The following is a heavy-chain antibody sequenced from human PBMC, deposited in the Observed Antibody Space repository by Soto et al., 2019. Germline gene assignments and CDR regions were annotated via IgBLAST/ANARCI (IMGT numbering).Heavy chain of an antibody. CDR1: GYTFTSYY. CDR2: INPSGGST. J-gene: IGHJ4*02. D-gene: IGHD3-22*01. CDR3: ARADYYDSSGYPFDY. V-gene: IGHV1-46*01. Sequence: GASVKVSCKASGYTFTSYYRHWVRQAPGQGLEWMGIINPSGGSTSYAQKFQGRVTMTRDTSTSTVYMELSSLRSEDTAVYYCARADYYDSSGYPFDYWGQGTLVTVSS.